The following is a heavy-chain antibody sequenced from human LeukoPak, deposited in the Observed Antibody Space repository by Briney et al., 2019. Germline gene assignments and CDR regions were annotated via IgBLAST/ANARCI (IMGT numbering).Heavy chain of an antibody. D-gene: IGHD6-13*01. CDR2: IYYSGIT. Sequence: PSETLSLTCTVSGGSIGGRSYYWGWIRQPPGKGLEWIGDIYYSGITYYNPSLKSRVTISLDTSKNQFSLNLTSVTAADTAVYYCVRRLDSSSWYPFDSWGQGTLVPVSS. J-gene: IGHJ4*02. CDR3: VRRLDSSSWYPFDS. V-gene: IGHV4-39*01. CDR1: GGSIGGRSYY.